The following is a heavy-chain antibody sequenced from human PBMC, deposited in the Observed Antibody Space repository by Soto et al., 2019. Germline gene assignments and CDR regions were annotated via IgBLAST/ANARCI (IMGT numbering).Heavy chain of an antibody. CDR2: INHSGST. CDR1: GGSFSGYY. CDR3: ARAYLQMTTVTTWWFDP. V-gene: IGHV4-34*01. J-gene: IGHJ5*02. Sequence: PSETLSLTCAVYGGSFSGYYWSWIRQPPGKGLEWIGEINHSGSTNYNPSLKSRVTISVDTSKNQFSLKLSSVTAADTAVYYCARAYLQMTTVTTWWFDPWGQGTLVTVSS. D-gene: IGHD4-17*01.